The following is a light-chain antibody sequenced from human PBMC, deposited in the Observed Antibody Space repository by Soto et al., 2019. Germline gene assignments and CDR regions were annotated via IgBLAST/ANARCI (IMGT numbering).Light chain of an antibody. V-gene: IGLV2-8*01. J-gene: IGLJ2*01. CDR1: SSDVGGYNY. CDR2: EVS. Sequence: QSALTQPPSASGSPGQSVTISCTGTSSDVGGYNYVSWYQQHPGKAPKLMIYEVSKRPSGVPDRFSGAKSGNTASLTVSGLLAEDEAEYYCSSYAGSNNLGVFGGGTKLTVL. CDR3: SSYAGSNNLGV.